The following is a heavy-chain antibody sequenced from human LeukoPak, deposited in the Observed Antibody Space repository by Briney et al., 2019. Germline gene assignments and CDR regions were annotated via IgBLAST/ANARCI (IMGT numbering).Heavy chain of an antibody. CDR3: ARADIVATVWFFDY. CDR2: ISGSGGST. D-gene: IGHD5-12*01. Sequence: PGGSLRLSCAASGFTFSSYGMSWVRQAPGKGLEWVSAISGSGGSTYYADSVKGRFTISRDNSKNTLYLQMNSLRAEDTAVYYCARADIVATVWFFDYWGQGTLVTVSS. CDR1: GFTFSSYG. J-gene: IGHJ4*02. V-gene: IGHV3-23*01.